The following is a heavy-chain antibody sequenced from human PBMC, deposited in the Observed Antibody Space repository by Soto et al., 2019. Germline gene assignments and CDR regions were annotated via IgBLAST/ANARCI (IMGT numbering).Heavy chain of an antibody. CDR2: ISYDGSNK. Sequence: QVQLVESGGGVVQPGRSLRLSCAASGFTFSSYGMHWVRQAPGKGLEWVAVISYDGSNKYYADSVKGRFTISRDNSKNTLYLQINSLRAEYTAVYYCAKAGGSVRGAYYFDYWGHGTLVTVSS. CDR3: AKAGGSVRGAYYFDY. CDR1: GFTFSSYG. D-gene: IGHD3-10*01. J-gene: IGHJ4*01. V-gene: IGHV3-30*18.